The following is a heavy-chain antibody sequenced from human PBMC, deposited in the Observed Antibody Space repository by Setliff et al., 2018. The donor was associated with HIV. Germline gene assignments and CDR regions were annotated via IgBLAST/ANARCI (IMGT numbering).Heavy chain of an antibody. Sequence: ASVKVSCKTSGYTFTNYGVSWVRQAPGQGLQWLGCINTYTGYTHYAKDLQARVTMTTNTSTSTAYMYLRSLTSDDSAMYYCATTGSGGYVHWGQGTLVTVSS. CDR3: ATTGSGGYVH. J-gene: IGHJ4*02. CDR2: INTYTGYT. D-gene: IGHD5-12*01. V-gene: IGHV1-18*01. CDR1: GYTFTNYG.